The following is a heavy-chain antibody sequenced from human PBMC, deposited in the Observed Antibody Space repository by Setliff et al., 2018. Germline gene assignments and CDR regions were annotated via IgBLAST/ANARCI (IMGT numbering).Heavy chain of an antibody. Sequence: GGSLRLSCAASGFTFSNYEMNWVRQAPGKGLEWVSYINSGGSLIYYADSVKGRFTISRDNAKSSLYLQMNSLRAEDTAVYYCVGDYQLLFWGQGVLVTVSS. D-gene: IGHD2-21*01. CDR3: VGDYQLLF. CDR2: INSGGSLI. J-gene: IGHJ4*02. V-gene: IGHV3-48*03. CDR1: GFTFSNYE.